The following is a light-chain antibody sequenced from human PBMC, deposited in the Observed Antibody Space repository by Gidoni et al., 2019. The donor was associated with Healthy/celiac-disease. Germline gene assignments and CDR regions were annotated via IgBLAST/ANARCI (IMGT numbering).Light chain of an antibody. CDR1: QSVSSSY. CDR3: QQYGSSPGT. V-gene: IGKV3-20*01. Sequence: ELLLPQSPGTLSLSPGKRPTLSCRASQSVSSSYLAWYQHKPGHAPRLLIYGASSRATGIPDRFSGSGSGTDFTLTISRLEPEDFAVYYCQQYGSSPGTFGQXTKVEIK. J-gene: IGKJ1*01. CDR2: GAS.